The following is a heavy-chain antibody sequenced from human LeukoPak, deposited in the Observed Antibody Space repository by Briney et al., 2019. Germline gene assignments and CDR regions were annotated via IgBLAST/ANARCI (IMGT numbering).Heavy chain of an antibody. CDR2: IWYDGSEK. D-gene: IGHD1-26*01. Sequence: GGSLRLSCAASGLTFSNHGMDWVRQAPGKGLEWVAVIWYDGSEKYYADSVKGRFTISRDNSENTLYLQMNSLRDEDTAVYYCARNSGSYHANAFDIWGQGTMVIVSS. CDR3: ARNSGSYHANAFDI. J-gene: IGHJ3*02. CDR1: GLTFSNHG. V-gene: IGHV3-33*01.